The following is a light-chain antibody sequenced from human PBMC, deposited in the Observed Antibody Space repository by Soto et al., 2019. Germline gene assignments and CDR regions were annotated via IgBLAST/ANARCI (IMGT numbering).Light chain of an antibody. V-gene: IGKV3-20*01. Sequence: EIVLTQSPGTLSLSPGERATLSCRANQVVSSSYLAWYQQKPGQAPRLLIYHASDRATGVPDRFSGSGSGKDFALTITRLEPEDFALFYCQQYGTFPFSFGQGTKLEIK. CDR3: QQYGTFPFS. J-gene: IGKJ2*01. CDR1: QVVSSSY. CDR2: HAS.